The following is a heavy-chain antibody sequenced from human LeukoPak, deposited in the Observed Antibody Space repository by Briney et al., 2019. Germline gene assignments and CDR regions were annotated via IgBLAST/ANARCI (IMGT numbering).Heavy chain of an antibody. Sequence: PSETLSLTCTVSGGSISSGGYYWSWIRQPPGKGLEWIGYIYHSGSTYYNPSLKSRVTISVDRSKNQFSLKLSSVTAADTAVYYCARDRGVPHAFDIWAKGQWSPSLQ. J-gene: IGHJ3*02. CDR3: ARDRGVPHAFDI. D-gene: IGHD1-1*01. CDR2: IYHSGST. CDR1: GGSISSGGYY. V-gene: IGHV4-30-2*01.